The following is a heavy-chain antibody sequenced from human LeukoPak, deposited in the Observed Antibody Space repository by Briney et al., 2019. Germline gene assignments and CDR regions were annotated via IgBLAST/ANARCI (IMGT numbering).Heavy chain of an antibody. CDR2: MKPYSGNT. Sequence: GASVKVSCKASGYNFPSYEIHWVRQAPGQGLEWMGWMKPYSGNTGYAEKFQGRVTMTRDTSTSTAYMELSSLRSDDTAVYYCMRGSWASQWGQGTLVTVSS. J-gene: IGHJ4*02. V-gene: IGHV1-8*01. CDR1: GYNFPSYE. CDR3: MRGSWASQ. D-gene: IGHD1-26*01.